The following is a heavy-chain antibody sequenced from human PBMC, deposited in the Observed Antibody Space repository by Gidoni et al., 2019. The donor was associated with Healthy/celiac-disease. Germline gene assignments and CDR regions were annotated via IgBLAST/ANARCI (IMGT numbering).Heavy chain of an antibody. CDR1: GGTFSSYA. CDR2: IIPIFGTA. CDR3: ARDFDYYGSGSYRWMRNDAFDI. Sequence: QVQLVQSGAEVKKPGSSVKVSCKASGGTFSSYAISWVRQAPGQGLEWMGGIIPIFGTANYAQKFQGRVTITADESTSTAYMELSSLRSEDTAVYYCARDFDYYGSGSYRWMRNDAFDIWGQGTMVTVSS. J-gene: IGHJ3*02. D-gene: IGHD3-10*01. V-gene: IGHV1-69*01.